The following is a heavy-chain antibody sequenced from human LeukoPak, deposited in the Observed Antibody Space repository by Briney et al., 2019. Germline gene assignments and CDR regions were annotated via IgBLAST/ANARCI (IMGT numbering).Heavy chain of an antibody. CDR1: GGSISNYY. CDR3: ARAGRTSLYNHHYMDV. J-gene: IGHJ6*03. V-gene: IGHV4-59*01. D-gene: IGHD2-8*01. Sequence: SETLSLTCTVSGGSISNYYWNWIRQPPGKGLEWIGYIYYSGSTNYNPSRKSRVTIAADTSKNEFFLKLSSVTAADTAVYYCARAGRTSLYNHHYMDVWGKGTTVTVSS. CDR2: IYYSGST.